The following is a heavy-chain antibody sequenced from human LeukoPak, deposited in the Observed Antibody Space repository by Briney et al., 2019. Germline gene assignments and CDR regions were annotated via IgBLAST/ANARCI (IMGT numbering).Heavy chain of an antibody. CDR1: GGTFSSYA. CDR2: IIPIFGTA. V-gene: IGHV1-69*13. CDR3: ARGHDSSGYYLDFDY. J-gene: IGHJ4*02. Sequence: SVKVSCKASGGTFSSYAISWVRQAPGQGLEWMGGIIPIFGTANYAQKFQGRVTITADESTSTAYMELSSLRSEDTAVYYCARGHDSSGYYLDFDYWGQGTLSPSPQ. D-gene: IGHD3-22*01.